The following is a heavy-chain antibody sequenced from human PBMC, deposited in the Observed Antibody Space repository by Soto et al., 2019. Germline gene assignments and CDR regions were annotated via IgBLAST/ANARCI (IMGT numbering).Heavy chain of an antibody. V-gene: IGHV3-23*01. Sequence: EVQLLESGGGSVQPGGSLRLSCAASGFTFSSYAMHWVRRPPGKGLEWVSNISGSGGTAYYADYVKGRFSISRESLVNALYLQINRLRAEDTAVYYCAKGRGQNWNFDYWGQGTLVTVSP. J-gene: IGHJ4*02. CDR2: ISGSGGTA. CDR1: GFTFSSYA. CDR3: AKGRGQNWNFDY. D-gene: IGHD1-1*01.